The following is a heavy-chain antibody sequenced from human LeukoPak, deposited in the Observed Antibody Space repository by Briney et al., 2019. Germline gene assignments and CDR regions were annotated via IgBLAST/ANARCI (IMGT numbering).Heavy chain of an antibody. CDR1: GFTFSSYT. V-gene: IGHV3-48*01. CDR3: AGGLATGIVGATTRDAFDI. Sequence: GGSLRLSCAASGFTFSSYTMNCVRQAPGKGLEWVSYITSSSSTIYYADSVKGRFTISRDDAKNSLYLQMNSLRAEDTAVYYCAGGLATGIVGATTRDAFDIWGQGTMVTVSS. D-gene: IGHD1-26*01. CDR2: ITSSSSTI. J-gene: IGHJ3*02.